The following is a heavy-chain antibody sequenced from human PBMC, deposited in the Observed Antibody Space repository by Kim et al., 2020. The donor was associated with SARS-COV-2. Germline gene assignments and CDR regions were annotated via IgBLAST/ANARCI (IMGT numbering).Heavy chain of an antibody. Sequence: EGSNKYYADSVKGRFTISRDNSKNTRYLQMNSLRAEDTAVYYCAKGGMDVWGQGTTVTVSS. CDR3: AKGGMDV. CDR2: EGSNK. V-gene: IGHV3-30*02. J-gene: IGHJ6*02.